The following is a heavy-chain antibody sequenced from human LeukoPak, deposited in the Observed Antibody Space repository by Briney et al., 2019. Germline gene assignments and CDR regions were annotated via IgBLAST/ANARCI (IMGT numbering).Heavy chain of an antibody. J-gene: IGHJ6*02. Sequence: ASVKVSCKASGYTFTGYYMHWVRPAPGQGLEWMGWINPNSGGTNYAQKFQGRVTMTRDTSISTAYMELSRLRSDDTAVYYCAREGVVVTGATYYYYGMDVWGQGTTVTVSS. CDR1: GYTFTGYY. D-gene: IGHD2-21*02. CDR3: AREGVVVTGATYYYYGMDV. CDR2: INPNSGGT. V-gene: IGHV1-2*02.